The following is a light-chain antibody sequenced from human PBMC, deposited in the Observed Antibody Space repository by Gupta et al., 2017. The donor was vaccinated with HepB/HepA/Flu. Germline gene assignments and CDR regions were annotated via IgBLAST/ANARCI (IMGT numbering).Light chain of an antibody. Sequence: DIEMTQSPSSLSASVGDRVIITCRPSQSIGTSLNWYQQRPGRAPKFLISAASTLQSGVPSRFSGSGSGTEFTLTIDGLRQEDLATYYCQQSVSVPPWTFGQGTKVEI. J-gene: IGKJ1*01. V-gene: IGKV1-39*01. CDR2: AAS. CDR3: QQSVSVPPWT. CDR1: QSIGTS.